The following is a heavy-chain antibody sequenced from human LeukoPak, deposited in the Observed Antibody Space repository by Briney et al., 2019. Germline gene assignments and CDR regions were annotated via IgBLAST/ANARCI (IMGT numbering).Heavy chain of an antibody. CDR3: ARDFNPFYYGDNQGNWFDP. V-gene: IGHV3-33*01. J-gene: IGHJ5*02. Sequence: RSLRLSCAASGFTFSSYGMRWVRQAPGKGLEWVAVIWYDGSNKYYADSVKGRFTISRDNSKNTLYLQMNSLRAEDTAVYYCARDFNPFYYGDNQGNWFDPWGQGTLVTVFS. D-gene: IGHD4-17*01. CDR2: IWYDGSNK. CDR1: GFTFSSYG.